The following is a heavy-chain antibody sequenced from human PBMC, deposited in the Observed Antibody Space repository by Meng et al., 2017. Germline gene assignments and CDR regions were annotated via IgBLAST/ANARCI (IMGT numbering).Heavy chain of an antibody. V-gene: IGHV1-18*01. CDR2: ISAYNGNT. J-gene: IGHJ4*02. Sequence: QVQLVQSGAEVKKPGATVKVSCKASGYTFTSYGISWMRQDPGQGLEWIGWISAYNGNTNYAQKLQGRVTMTTDTSTSTAYMELRSLRSDDTAVYYCAGGIAAQEAVDYWGQGTLVTVSS. CDR3: AGGIAAQEAVDY. D-gene: IGHD6-13*01. CDR1: GYTFTSYG.